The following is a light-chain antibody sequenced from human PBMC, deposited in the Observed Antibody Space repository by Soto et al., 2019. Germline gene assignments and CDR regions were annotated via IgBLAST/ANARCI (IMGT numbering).Light chain of an antibody. CDR1: SSDIGAYDY. CDR2: DVT. V-gene: IGLV2-14*01. Sequence: QSALTQPASVSGSPVQSITISCTGSSSDIGAYDYVSWYQQRPVKAPKLMIFDVTNRPSGVSDRFSGSKSGNTASLTISGLQTEDEADYYCSSYTSSSTPHVFGTGTKLTVL. CDR3: SSYTSSSTPHV. J-gene: IGLJ1*01.